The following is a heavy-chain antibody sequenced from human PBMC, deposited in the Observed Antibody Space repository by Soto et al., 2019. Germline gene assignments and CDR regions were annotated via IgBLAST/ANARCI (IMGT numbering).Heavy chain of an antibody. CDR1: GYSYRIYA. CDR3: ARDPSSSSGDKLYLDY. CDR2: ISTYNHDT. V-gene: IGHV1-18*01. Sequence: ASVKVSCKTSGYSYRIYAITWVRQAPGQGLEWKGWISTYNHDTRYAQRFQGRLSMATDTSTSTAYMELRSLTSDDTAVYYCARDPSSSSGDKLYLDYWGQGTLVTVSS. J-gene: IGHJ4*02. D-gene: IGHD2-2*01.